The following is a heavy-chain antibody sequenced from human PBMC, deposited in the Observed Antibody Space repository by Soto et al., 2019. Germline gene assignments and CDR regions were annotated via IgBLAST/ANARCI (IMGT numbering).Heavy chain of an antibody. CDR1: GGTFSSYA. CDR2: IIPIFGTA. CDR3: ASRAVGAYYYDSSGSLSKNYYYYYGMDV. V-gene: IGHV1-69*13. J-gene: IGHJ6*02. Sequence: SVKVSCKASGGTFSSYAISWVRQAPGQGLEWMGGIIPIFGTANYAQKFQGRVTITADESTSTAYMELSSLRSEDTAVYYCASRAVGAYYYDSSGSLSKNYYYYYGMDVWGQGTTVTVSS. D-gene: IGHD3-22*01.